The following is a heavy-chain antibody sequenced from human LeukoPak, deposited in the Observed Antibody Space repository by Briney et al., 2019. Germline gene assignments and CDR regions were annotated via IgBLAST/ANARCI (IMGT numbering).Heavy chain of an antibody. D-gene: IGHD5-12*01. J-gene: IGHJ6*03. CDR2: IYSSGIT. CDR3: ARALGARAYYYMDV. CDR1: GGSVSTYY. Sequence: SETLSLTCTVSGGSVSTYYWNWIRQSAGKGLEWIGRIYSSGITDYSPSLKSRATMSVDTSNNQFSLRLTSVTAADTAVYYCARALGARAYYYMDVWGKVTTVTVSS. V-gene: IGHV4-4*07.